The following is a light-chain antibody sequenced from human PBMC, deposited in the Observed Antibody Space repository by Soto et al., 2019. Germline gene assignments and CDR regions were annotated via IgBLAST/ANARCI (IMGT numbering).Light chain of an antibody. J-gene: IGLJ2*01. CDR2: DNN. CDR3: GTWDSSLSDVV. V-gene: IGLV1-51*01. Sequence: QSVVTQPPSVSGAPGQRITISCTGSSSNIGAGYDVHWYQQLPGTAPKLLIYDNNKRPSGIPDRFSGSKSGTSVTLAITGLHTGDEADYYCGTWDSSLSDVVFGGGTKLTVL. CDR1: SSNIGAGYD.